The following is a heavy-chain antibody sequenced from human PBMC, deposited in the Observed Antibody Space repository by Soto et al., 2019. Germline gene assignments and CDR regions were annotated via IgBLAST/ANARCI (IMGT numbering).Heavy chain of an antibody. CDR3: AREIATTGEYYFDY. J-gene: IGHJ4*02. D-gene: IGHD6-13*01. V-gene: IGHV3-74*01. Sequence: EVQLVESGGGLVQPGGSLRLSCAASGFTFSSYWMYWVRQAPGKGLVWVSRINRDGSSTNYADSVKGRVTISRDTAKNTLYLQMNSLRAEDTAVYYCAREIATTGEYYFDYWGQGTLVTVSS. CDR2: INRDGSST. CDR1: GFTFSSYW.